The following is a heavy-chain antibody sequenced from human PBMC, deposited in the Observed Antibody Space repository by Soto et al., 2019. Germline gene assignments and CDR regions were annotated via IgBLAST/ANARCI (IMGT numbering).Heavy chain of an antibody. CDR1: GFTFSSYA. CDR3: AREGGYFERQQLVRMNAFDI. CDR2: ISYDGSNK. D-gene: IGHD6-13*01. V-gene: IGHV3-30-3*01. J-gene: IGHJ3*02. Sequence: LRLSCAASGFTFSSYAMHWVRQAPGKGLEWVAVISYDGSNKYYADSVKGRFTISRDNSKNTLYLQMNSLRAEDTAVYYCAREGGYFERQQLVRMNAFDIWGQGTMVTVSS.